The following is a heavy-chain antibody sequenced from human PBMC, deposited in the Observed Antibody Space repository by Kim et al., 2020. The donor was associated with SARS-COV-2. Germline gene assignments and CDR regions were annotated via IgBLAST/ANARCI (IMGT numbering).Heavy chain of an antibody. J-gene: IGHJ4*02. CDR2: IYYTGNT. CDR3: ATNSLYSSLGYDY. CDR1: GGSISSYY. Sequence: SETLSLTCTVSGGSISSYYWSWIRQPPGKGLEWIGYIYYTGNTNYNPSLKSRVTISVDTSKNQFSLKLSSVTAADTAVYYCATNSLYSSLGYDYWGQGTL. D-gene: IGHD6-19*01. V-gene: IGHV4-59*01.